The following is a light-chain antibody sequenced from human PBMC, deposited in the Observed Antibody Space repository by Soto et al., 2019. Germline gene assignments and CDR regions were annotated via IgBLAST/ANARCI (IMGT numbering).Light chain of an antibody. Sequence: QSALTQPPSASGSPGQSVTISCTGTGSDVGGYNYVSWYQQHPGKAPKLMIYEVTKRPSGVPDRFSGSKSGNTASLTVSGLQAEDEAEYYCSSFAGSNNYVFGTGTKVTVL. J-gene: IGLJ1*01. CDR3: SSFAGSNNYV. V-gene: IGLV2-8*01. CDR1: GSDVGGYNY. CDR2: EVT.